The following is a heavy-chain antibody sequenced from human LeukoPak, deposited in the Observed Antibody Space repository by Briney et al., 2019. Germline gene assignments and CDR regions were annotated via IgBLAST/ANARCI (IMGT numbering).Heavy chain of an antibody. CDR1: GGSFSGYY. V-gene: IGHV4-34*01. CDR3: ARGWKYQLQLFDY. Sequence: SETLSLTCAVYGGSFSGYYWSWIRQPPGKGLEWIGEINHSGSTNYNPSLKSRVTISVDTSKNQFSLKLSSVTAADTAVYYCARGWKYQLQLFDYWGQGTLVTVSS. J-gene: IGHJ4*02. D-gene: IGHD2-2*01. CDR2: INHSGST.